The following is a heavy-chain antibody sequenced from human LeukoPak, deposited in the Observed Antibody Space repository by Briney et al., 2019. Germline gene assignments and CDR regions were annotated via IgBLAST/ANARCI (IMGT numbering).Heavy chain of an antibody. CDR2: ISGYNGNT. J-gene: IGHJ5*02. CDR3: ARNSYSDAGWFDT. Sequence: ASVTVSCKASGYTFTTSAITWVRQAPGQGLKWMGWISGYNGNTNYAQKFQGRVTMTTDTSTSTAYMELRSLRSDDTAVYYCARNSYSDAGWFDTWGQGTLVTVSS. CDR1: GYTFTTSA. V-gene: IGHV1-18*01. D-gene: IGHD4-17*01.